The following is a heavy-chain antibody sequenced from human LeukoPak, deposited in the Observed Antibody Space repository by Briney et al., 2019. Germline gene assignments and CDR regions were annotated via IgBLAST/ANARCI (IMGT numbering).Heavy chain of an antibody. CDR1: GGSISSGGYS. D-gene: IGHD5-12*01. J-gene: IGHJ4*02. CDR2: IYHSGST. V-gene: IGHV4-30-2*01. Sequence: SQTLSLTCAASGGSISSGGYSWSWIRQPPGKGLEWIGYIYHSGSTYYNPSLKSRVTISVDRSKNQFSLKLSSVTAADTAVYYCARGATIGIYFDYWGQGTLVTVSS. CDR3: ARGATIGIYFDY.